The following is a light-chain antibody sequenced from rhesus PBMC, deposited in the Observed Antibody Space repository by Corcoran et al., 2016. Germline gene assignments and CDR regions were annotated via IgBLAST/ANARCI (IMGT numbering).Light chain of an antibody. Sequence: DIQMTQSPSSLSASVGDRVTITCRASQGITNDLAWYQQKPGETPKLLIYEASRLQRGIPSRFRGSGSGTDFTITIRRLQPEDVATYYCQHGYGTPFTCGPGTKLDIK. CDR2: EAS. V-gene: IGKV1-74*01. CDR3: QHGYGTPFT. J-gene: IGKJ3*01. CDR1: QGITND.